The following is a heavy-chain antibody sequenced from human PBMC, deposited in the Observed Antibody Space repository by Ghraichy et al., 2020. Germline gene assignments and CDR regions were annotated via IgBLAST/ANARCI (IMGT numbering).Heavy chain of an antibody. CDR2: INAGNGNT. CDR3: ARGIVVVPAAHGHFDP. J-gene: IGHJ5*02. CDR1: GYTFTSYA. D-gene: IGHD2-2*01. V-gene: IGHV1-3*01. Sequence: ASVKVSCKASGYTFTSYAMHWVRQAPGQRLEWMGWINAGNGNTKYSQKFQGRVTITRDTSASTAYMELSSLRSEDTAVYYCARGIVVVPAAHGHFDPWGQGTLVTVSS.